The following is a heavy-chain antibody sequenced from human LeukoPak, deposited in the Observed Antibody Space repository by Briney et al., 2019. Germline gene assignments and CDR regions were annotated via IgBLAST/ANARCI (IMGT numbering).Heavy chain of an antibody. CDR2: ISSSSYI. CDR1: GFTFSSYS. J-gene: IGHJ4*02. V-gene: IGHV3-21*01. Sequence: GGSLRLSCAASGFTFSSYSMNWVRQAPGKGLEWVSSISSSSYIYYADSVKGRFTISRDNAKNSLYLQMNSLRAEDTAVYYCARDAAAAGSDYWGQGTLVTVSS. D-gene: IGHD6-13*01. CDR3: ARDAAAAGSDY.